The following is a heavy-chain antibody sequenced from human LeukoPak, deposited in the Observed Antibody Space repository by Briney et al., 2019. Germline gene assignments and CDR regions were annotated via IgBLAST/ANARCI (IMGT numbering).Heavy chain of an antibody. CDR2: IYYSGST. D-gene: IGHD4-23*01. CDR3: ARVATTVVTIDY. J-gene: IGHJ4*02. CDR1: GGSISSSSYY. Sequence: SETLSLTCTVSGGSISSSSYYWGWIRKPPGKGLEWIGSIYYSGSTYYNPSLKSRVTISVDTSKNQFSLKLSSVTAADTAVYYCARVATTVVTIDYWGQGTLVTVSS. V-gene: IGHV4-39*07.